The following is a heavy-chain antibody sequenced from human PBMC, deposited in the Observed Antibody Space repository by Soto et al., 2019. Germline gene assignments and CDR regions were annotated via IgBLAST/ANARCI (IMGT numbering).Heavy chain of an antibody. CDR2: ISYDGSNK. Sequence: QVQLVESGGGVVQPGRSLRLSCAASGFTFSSYAMHWVRQAPGKGLEWVAVISYDGSNKYYADSVKGRFTISRDNSKNTLYLQMNSLRAEDTAVYYCARSAGGSYAYFHYWGQGTLVTVSS. D-gene: IGHD1-26*01. V-gene: IGHV3-30-3*01. CDR3: ARSAGGSYAYFHY. CDR1: GFTFSSYA. J-gene: IGHJ4*02.